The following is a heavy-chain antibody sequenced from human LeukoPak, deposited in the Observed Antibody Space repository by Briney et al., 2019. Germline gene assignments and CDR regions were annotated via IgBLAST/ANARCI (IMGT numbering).Heavy chain of an antibody. CDR3: ARRQGCSSTSCPPDS. D-gene: IGHD2-2*01. CDR1: GYSFTTYW. V-gene: IGHV5-51*01. J-gene: IGHJ4*02. CDR2: IYPGDSDT. Sequence: GESLKISWRGSGYSFTTYWIGGVRQMPGKGLEWMGIIYPGDSDTRYSPSFQGQVTMSADKSINTAYLQWSSLKASDTAMYYCARRQGCSSTSCPPDSWGQGTLVTVSS.